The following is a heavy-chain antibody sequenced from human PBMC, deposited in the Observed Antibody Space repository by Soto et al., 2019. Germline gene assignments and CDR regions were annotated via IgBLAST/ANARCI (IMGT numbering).Heavy chain of an antibody. J-gene: IGHJ5*02. Sequence: QVQLVQSGAEVKKPGASVKVSCKASGYTFTSYGISWVRQAPGQGLEWMGWISAYNGNTNYAQKLQGRVTMTTDTGTSTAYMELRSLRSVAAVVYDCASLSSIAALCWFVHWGQGTLVTVSS. D-gene: IGHD6-6*01. V-gene: IGHV1-18*04. CDR1: GYTFTSYG. CDR3: ASLSSIAALCWFVH. CDR2: ISAYNGNT.